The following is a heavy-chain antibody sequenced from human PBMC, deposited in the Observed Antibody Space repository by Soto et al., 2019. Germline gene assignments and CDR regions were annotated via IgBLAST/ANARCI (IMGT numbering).Heavy chain of an antibody. V-gene: IGHV4-34*01. D-gene: IGHD6-19*01. Sequence: PSETLSLTCAVYGGSFSGYYWSWIRQPPGKGLEWIGEINHSGSTNYNPSLKSRVTISVDTSKNQFSLKLSSVTAADTAVYYCARAQWLVYGMDVWGQGTTVTVSS. CDR2: INHSGST. J-gene: IGHJ6*02. CDR1: GGSFSGYY. CDR3: ARAQWLVYGMDV.